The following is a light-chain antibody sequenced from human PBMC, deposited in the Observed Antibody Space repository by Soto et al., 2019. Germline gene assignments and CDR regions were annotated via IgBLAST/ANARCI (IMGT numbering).Light chain of an antibody. Sequence: DIPMTQSPSSLSASVGDSVTITCRASQGIINYLAWFQQKPGKVPKLLIYTASTLRSGVPSRFSGSGSGTDFTLTISSLQPEDVATYYCQKYNSAPRTFGQGTKVDIK. CDR1: QGIINY. CDR2: TAS. CDR3: QKYNSAPRT. J-gene: IGKJ1*01. V-gene: IGKV1-27*01.